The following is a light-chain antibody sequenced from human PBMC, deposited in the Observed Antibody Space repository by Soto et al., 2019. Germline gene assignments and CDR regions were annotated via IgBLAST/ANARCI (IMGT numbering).Light chain of an antibody. Sequence: DIQMTQSPSSLSASVGDRVTISCRASENIRDFLNWYQQKPGRAPKLLMFEASTLQSGVPSRFSGGGSGTDFTLTISSLQPEDFATYFCQQSYGTPPPFGQGTKLEIK. CDR2: EAS. CDR3: QQSYGTPPP. V-gene: IGKV1-39*01. J-gene: IGKJ2*01. CDR1: ENIRDF.